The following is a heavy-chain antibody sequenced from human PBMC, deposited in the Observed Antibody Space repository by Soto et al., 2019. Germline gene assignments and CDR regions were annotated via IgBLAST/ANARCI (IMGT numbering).Heavy chain of an antibody. J-gene: IGHJ4*02. D-gene: IGHD6-6*01. CDR2: IIPIFGTA. CDR1: GGTLSSYA. V-gene: IGHV1-69*12. CDR3: ARMSIAARRKKYYFDY. Sequence: QVQLVQCGAEVKKPGSSVKVACKASGGTLSSYAISWVRQAPGQGLEWMGGIIPIFGTANYAQKFQGRVTITADESTSTAYMELSSLRSEDTAVYYCARMSIAARRKKYYFDYWGQGTLVTVSS.